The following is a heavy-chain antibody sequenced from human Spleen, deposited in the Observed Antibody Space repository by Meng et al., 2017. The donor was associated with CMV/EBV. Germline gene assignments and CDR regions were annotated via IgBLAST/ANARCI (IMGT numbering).Heavy chain of an antibody. V-gene: IGHV1-69*10. CDR1: AFSSNT. Sequence: AFSSNTMRGVRQWAGQGLEWMGGIIAMIGIENYAETFDGRVAISADSATTTAYIELRGQRSEDTAMYDCARGGPGGGASGYYRFEYWGQGTLVTVSS. CDR3: ARGGPGGGASGYYRFEY. D-gene: IGHD3-3*01. CDR2: IIAMIGIE. J-gene: IGHJ4*02.